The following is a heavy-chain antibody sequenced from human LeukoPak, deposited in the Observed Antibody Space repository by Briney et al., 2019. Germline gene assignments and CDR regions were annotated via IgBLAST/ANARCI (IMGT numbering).Heavy chain of an antibody. Sequence: SETLSLTCSVSGASVGASVSGYYWTWVQQPTGKGLEGIVRVSITVSTDYKPAPQCRAASSVDPSKGQFTLKHCAVSAADTAVYYCASGYCSTTSCLHYWGQGSLVTVYS. D-gene: IGHD2-2*03. CDR2: VSITVST. V-gene: IGHV4-4*07. CDR3: ASGYCSTTSCLHY. CDR1: GASVGASVSGYY. J-gene: IGHJ4*02.